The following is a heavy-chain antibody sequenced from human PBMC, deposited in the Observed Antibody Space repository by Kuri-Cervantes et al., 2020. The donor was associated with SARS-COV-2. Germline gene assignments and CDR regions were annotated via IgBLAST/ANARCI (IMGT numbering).Heavy chain of an antibody. CDR2: IRSKAYGGTT. CDR3: TRDIYYALLGYYGMDV. V-gene: IGHV3-49*04. Sequence: GESLKISCTASGFTFGDYAMSWVRQAPGKGLEWVGFIRSKAYGGTTEYAASVKGRFTISRDDSKSIAYLQMNSLKTEDTAVYYCTRDIYYALLGYYGMDVWGQGTTVTVSS. J-gene: IGHJ6*02. CDR1: GFTFGDYA. D-gene: IGHD3-10*01.